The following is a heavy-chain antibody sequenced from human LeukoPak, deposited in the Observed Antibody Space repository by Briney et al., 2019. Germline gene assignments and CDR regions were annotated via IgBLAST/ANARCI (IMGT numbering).Heavy chain of an antibody. Sequence: SVKVSCKASGGTFSSYAISWVRQAPGQGLEWMGGIIPIFGTANYAQKFQGRVTITADESTSTAYLELSSLRSEDTAVCYCARGSSSSWVWDYWGQGTLVTVSS. V-gene: IGHV1-69*13. D-gene: IGHD6-6*01. CDR1: GGTFSSYA. CDR2: IIPIFGTA. CDR3: ARGSSSSWVWDY. J-gene: IGHJ4*02.